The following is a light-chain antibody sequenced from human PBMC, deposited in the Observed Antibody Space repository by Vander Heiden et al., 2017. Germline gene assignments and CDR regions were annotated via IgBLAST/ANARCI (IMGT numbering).Light chain of an antibody. J-gene: IGKJ3*01. CDR3: QQRASWPPT. CDR2: DTS. V-gene: IGKV3-11*01. CDR1: QSVVTY. Sequence: VLTQSPATLSLSPGERATLSCRASQSVVTYLAWYQQKPGQAPRLLIYDTSNRATGIPARFSGSGSRTDFTLTISSLDPEDFAIYYWQQRASWPPTFGPGTKVDI.